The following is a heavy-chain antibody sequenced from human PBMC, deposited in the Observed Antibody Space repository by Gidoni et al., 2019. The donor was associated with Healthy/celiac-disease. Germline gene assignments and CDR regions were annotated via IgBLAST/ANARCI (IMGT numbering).Heavy chain of an antibody. J-gene: IGHJ6*03. V-gene: IGHV2-26*01. CDR2: IFSNDEK. D-gene: IGHD3-9*01. CDR1: GFSLSNARMG. CDR3: ARISQDYDILTGWSGEYYYYMDV. Sequence: QVTLKESGPVLVKPTETLTLTCTVSGFSLSNARMGVSWIRQPPGKALEWLAHIFSNDEKSYSTSLKSRLTISKDTSKSQVVLTMTNMDPVDTATYYCARISQDYDILTGWSGEYYYYMDVWGKGTTVTVSS.